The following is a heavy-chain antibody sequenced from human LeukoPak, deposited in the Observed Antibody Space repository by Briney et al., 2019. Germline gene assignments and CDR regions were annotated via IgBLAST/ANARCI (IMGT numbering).Heavy chain of an antibody. CDR1: GYTFTGYY. V-gene: IGHV1-18*04. CDR3: ARDSTVAAAGKGVWWFDP. CDR2: ISAYNGNT. D-gene: IGHD6-13*01. Sequence: ASVKVSCKASGYTFTGYYMHWVRQAPGQGLEWMGWISAYNGNTNYAQRLQGRVTMTTDTSTSTAYMELRSLRSDDTAVYYCARDSTVAAAGKGVWWFDPWGQGTLVTVSS. J-gene: IGHJ5*02.